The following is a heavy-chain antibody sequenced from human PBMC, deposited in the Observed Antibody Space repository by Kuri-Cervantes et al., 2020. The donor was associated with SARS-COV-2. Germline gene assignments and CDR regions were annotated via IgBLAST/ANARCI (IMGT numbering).Heavy chain of an antibody. V-gene: IGHV1-69*13. CDR2: IIPFFGTP. CDR1: GGTFTTYG. Sequence: SVKVSCKASGGTFTTYGFTWVRQAPGQGLEWMGGIIPFFGTPNYAQKFEGRVTFIADESTSTAYMELSSLRFEDTAVYYCARPRQLEEGYWGQGTLVTVSS. J-gene: IGHJ4*02. D-gene: IGHD1-1*01. CDR3: ARPRQLEEGY.